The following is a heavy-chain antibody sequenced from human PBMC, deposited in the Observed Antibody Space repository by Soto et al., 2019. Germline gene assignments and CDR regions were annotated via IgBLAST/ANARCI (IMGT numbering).Heavy chain of an antibody. CDR2: INHSGST. CDR1: GGSFSGYY. CDR3: ARGPRGDFCGWPRIRHPFYF. J-gene: IGHJ4*02. Sequence: SETLSLTCAVYGGSFSGYYWSWIRQPPGKGLEWIGEINHSGSTNYNPSLKSRVTISVDTSKNQFSLKLSSVTAADTAVYYCARGPRGDFCGWPRIRHPFYFWSQGTLVTVSS. D-gene: IGHD3-3*01. V-gene: IGHV4-34*01.